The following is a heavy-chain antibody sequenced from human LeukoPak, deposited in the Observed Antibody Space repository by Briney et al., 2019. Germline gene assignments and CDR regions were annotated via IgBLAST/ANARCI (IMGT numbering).Heavy chain of an antibody. V-gene: IGHV3-23*01. Sequence: GGSLSLSCAASGFPFSCYAMSGVRQAPGKGLEGFSGFIDNGYITYYANSVRGRFTISRDNSKNTLFLQMNSLRAEDTAVYYCAKLGGQEVHNYYVAVWGKGTTVAVSS. CDR3: AKLGGQEVHNYYVAV. J-gene: IGHJ6*03. CDR1: GFPFSCYA. CDR2: FIDNGYIT. D-gene: IGHD3-16*01.